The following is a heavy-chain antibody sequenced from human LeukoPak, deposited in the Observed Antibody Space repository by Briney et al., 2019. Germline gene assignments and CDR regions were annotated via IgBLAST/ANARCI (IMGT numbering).Heavy chain of an antibody. Sequence: SETLSLTCTVSGGSISSYYWSWIRQPPGKGLEWIGYIYYSGSTNYNPSLKSRVTISVDTSKNQFSLKLSSVTAADTAVYYCARGKYQLPRYYYYMDVWGKGTTATISS. CDR2: IYYSGST. CDR1: GGSISSYY. CDR3: ARGKYQLPRYYYYMDV. V-gene: IGHV4-59*01. D-gene: IGHD2-2*01. J-gene: IGHJ6*03.